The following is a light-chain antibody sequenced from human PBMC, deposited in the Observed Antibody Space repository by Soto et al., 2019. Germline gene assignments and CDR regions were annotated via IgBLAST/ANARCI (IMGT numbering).Light chain of an antibody. Sequence: QAVVTQPPSVSGAPGQRVTISCTGSSCNIGAGYDVHWYQQLPGTAPKLLIYGNSNRPSGVPDRFSGSKSGTSASLAITGLQAEDDADYYCQSYDSSLSVVFGGGTKVIVL. CDR3: QSYDSSLSVV. J-gene: IGLJ2*01. CDR1: SCNIGAGYD. V-gene: IGLV1-40*01. CDR2: GNS.